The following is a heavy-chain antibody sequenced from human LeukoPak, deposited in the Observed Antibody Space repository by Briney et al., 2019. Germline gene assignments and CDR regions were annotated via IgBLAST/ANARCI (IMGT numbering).Heavy chain of an antibody. CDR2: ISYDGSNK. J-gene: IGHJ4*02. CDR1: GFTFSSYA. Sequence: GSLRLSCAASGFTFSSYAMHWVRQAPGKGLEWVAVISYDGSNKYYADSVKGRFTISRDNSKNTLYLQMNSLRAEDTAVYYCARSYPPHYYDSSGSFDYWGQGTLVTVSS. V-gene: IGHV3-30-3*01. D-gene: IGHD3-22*01. CDR3: ARSYPPHYYDSSGSFDY.